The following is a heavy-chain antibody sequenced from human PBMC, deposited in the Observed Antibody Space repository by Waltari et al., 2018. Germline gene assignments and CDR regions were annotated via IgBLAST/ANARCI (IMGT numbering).Heavy chain of an antibody. D-gene: IGHD4-17*01. V-gene: IGHV3-21*01. CDR1: GFTFSSYS. CDR2: ISSSSSYI. Sequence: EVQLVESGGGLVKPGGSLRLSCAASGFTFSSYSMNWVRPAPGKGLEWVSSISSSSSYIYYADSVKGRFTISRDNAKNSLYLQMNSLRAEDTAVYYCARGNDYGHVYYYYYMDVWGKGTTVTVSS. CDR3: ARGNDYGHVYYYYYMDV. J-gene: IGHJ6*03.